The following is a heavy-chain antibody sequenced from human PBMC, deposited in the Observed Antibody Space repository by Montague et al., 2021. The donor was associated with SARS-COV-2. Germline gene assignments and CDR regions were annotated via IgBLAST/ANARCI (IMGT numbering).Heavy chain of an antibody. CDR2: IYYSGST. D-gene: IGHD2-15*01. V-gene: IGHV4-31*03. CDR3: VRHGGSSWLVS. CDR1: GDSINSGSYY. Sequence: TLSLTCTVSGDSINSGSYYWSWIRQPPGKGLEWIGFIYYSGSTYYNPSLRSRLAISVDTSTNQFSLRLSSVTAADTAVYFCVRHGGSSWLVSWGQGTLVIVSS. J-gene: IGHJ5*01.